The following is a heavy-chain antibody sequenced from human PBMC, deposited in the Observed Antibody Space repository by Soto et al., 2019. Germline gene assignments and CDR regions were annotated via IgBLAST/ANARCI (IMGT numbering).Heavy chain of an antibody. Sequence: SLKLSCKASGGTFSSYAISLVRQAPEQGLEWMGGIIPIFGTANYAQKFQGRVTITADESTSTAYMELSSLRSEDTAVYYCARAGGIAAAGTSDYYYGMDVWGQGTTVTVSS. D-gene: IGHD6-13*01. J-gene: IGHJ6*02. CDR3: ARAGGIAAAGTSDYYYGMDV. V-gene: IGHV1-69*13. CDR1: GGTFSSYA. CDR2: IIPIFGTA.